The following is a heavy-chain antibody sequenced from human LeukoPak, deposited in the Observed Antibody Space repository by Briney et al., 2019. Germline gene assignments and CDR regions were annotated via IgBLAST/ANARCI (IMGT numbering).Heavy chain of an antibody. CDR2: ISGSGGST. Sequence: GGSLRLSCAASGFTFSSYAMSWVRQAPGKGLEWVSAISGSGGSTYYADSVKGRFTISRDNYKNTPYLQMNSLRAEDTAVYYCASSRTYGSGSYYPPFDYWGQGTLVTVSS. V-gene: IGHV3-23*01. D-gene: IGHD3-10*01. J-gene: IGHJ4*02. CDR1: GFTFSSYA. CDR3: ASSRTYGSGSYYPPFDY.